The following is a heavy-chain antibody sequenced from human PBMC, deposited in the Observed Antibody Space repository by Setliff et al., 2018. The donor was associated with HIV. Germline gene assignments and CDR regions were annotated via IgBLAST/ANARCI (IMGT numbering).Heavy chain of an antibody. V-gene: IGHV4-4*02. J-gene: IGHJ5*02. CDR1: GVSISDNNY. CDR3: ARLHTDYGSWFFDH. CDR2: IYHSGST. D-gene: IGHD3-10*01. Sequence: TLSLTCDVSGVSISDNNYWNWVRQPPGKGLEWIGEIYHSGSTNYNPSLKSRVNISIDMSKKRFSLKLTSVTAADTAVYYCARLHTDYGSWFFDHWGQGILVTVSS.